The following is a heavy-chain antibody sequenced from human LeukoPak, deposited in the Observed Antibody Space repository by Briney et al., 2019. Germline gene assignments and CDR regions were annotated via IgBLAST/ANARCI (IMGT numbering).Heavy chain of an antibody. Sequence: GGSLRLSCVASGFTFSSYSMSWVRQAPGKGLEWVAHIKQGGSETSYVDSVKGRFTISRDNAKNSLYLQMNSLRAEDTAVYYCAREGAAAHYFDYWGQGTLVTVSS. CDR3: AREGAAAHYFDY. V-gene: IGHV3-7*03. J-gene: IGHJ4*02. CDR1: GFTFSSYS. CDR2: IKQGGSET. D-gene: IGHD6-13*01.